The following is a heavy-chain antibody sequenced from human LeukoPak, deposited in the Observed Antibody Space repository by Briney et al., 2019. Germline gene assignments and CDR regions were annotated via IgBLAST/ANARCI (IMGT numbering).Heavy chain of an antibody. Sequence: ASVKVSCKASGYTFTSYYMHWVRQAPGQGLEWMGIINPSCGSTSYAQKLQGRLTMTRDMSTSTVHMALSRLRSEDTAVYYCTRMAEAATAPFDCLGQGALVTVSP. D-gene: IGHD2-15*01. CDR1: GYTFTSYY. V-gene: IGHV1-46*03. J-gene: IGHJ4*02. CDR2: INPSCGST. CDR3: TRMAEAATAPFDC.